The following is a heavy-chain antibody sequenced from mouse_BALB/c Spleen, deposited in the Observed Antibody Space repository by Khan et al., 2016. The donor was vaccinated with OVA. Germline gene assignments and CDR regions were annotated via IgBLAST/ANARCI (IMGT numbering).Heavy chain of an antibody. CDR2: ISSGGSYT. D-gene: IGHD2-3*01. CDR1: GFTFSSSA. J-gene: IGHJ4*01. CDR3: ASRYDGYDGGAMDY. V-gene: IGHV5-9-3*01. Sequence: EVALVESGGGLVKPGGSLKLSCAASGFTFSSSAMSWVRQTPEKRLEWVATISSGGSYTYYPDSVKGRFTISRDHAKNTLYLQMSSLRSEDTALYYCASRYDGYDGGAMDYWGQGTSVTVSS.